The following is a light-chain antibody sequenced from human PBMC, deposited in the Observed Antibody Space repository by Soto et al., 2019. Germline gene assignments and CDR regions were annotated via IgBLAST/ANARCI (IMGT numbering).Light chain of an antibody. V-gene: IGKV3-20*01. J-gene: IGKJ3*01. CDR2: GAS. CDR3: QQYGSSLFT. CDR1: QSVSSSY. Sequence: EIVLTQSPGTLSLSPGERATLSCRASQSVSSSYLAWYQQKPGQAPRLLIYGASSRATGIPDRFIGSGSGTDFTLTISSLEPEDFVVYYCQQYGSSLFTFGPGTKVDIK.